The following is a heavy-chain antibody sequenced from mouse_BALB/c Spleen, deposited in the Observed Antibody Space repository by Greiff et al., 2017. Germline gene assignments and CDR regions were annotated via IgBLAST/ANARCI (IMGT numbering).Heavy chain of an antibody. CDR2: INPSNGRT. CDR3: ARWGEDAMDY. Sequence: VQLQQPGAELVKPGASVKLSCKASGYTFTSYWMHWVKQRPGQGLEWIGEINPSNGRTNYNEKFKSKATLTVDKSSSTAYMQLSSLTSEDSAVYYCARWGEDAMDYWGQGTAVTVSS. V-gene: IGHV1S81*02. J-gene: IGHJ4*01. CDR1: GYTFTSYW.